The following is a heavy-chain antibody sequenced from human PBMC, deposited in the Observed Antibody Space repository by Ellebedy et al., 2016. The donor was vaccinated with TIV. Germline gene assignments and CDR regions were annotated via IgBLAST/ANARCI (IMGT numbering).Heavy chain of an antibody. CDR2: INSDGSGT. D-gene: IGHD4-17*01. CDR3: ARDTTTVIPSGWFNP. CDR1: GFTFSSYW. J-gene: IGHJ5*02. Sequence: GESLKISXAASGFTFSSYWMHWVRQAPGKGLVWVSHINSDGSGTSYADSVKGRFTISRDNAKNTLYLQMNSLRAEDTAVYYCARDTTTVIPSGWFNPWGQGTLVTVSS. V-gene: IGHV3-74*01.